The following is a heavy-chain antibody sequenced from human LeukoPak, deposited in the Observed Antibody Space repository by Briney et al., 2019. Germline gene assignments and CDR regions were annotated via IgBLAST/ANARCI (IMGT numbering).Heavy chain of an antibody. CDR1: GYTFTSYG. D-gene: IGHD2-2*01. CDR2: INPNSGGT. V-gene: IGHV1-2*02. CDR3: ARSLGYCSSTSCYYMDV. Sequence: ASVKVSCKASGYTFTSYGISWVRQAPGQGLEWMGWINPNSGGTNYAQKFQGRVTMTRDTSISTAYMELSRLRSDDTAVYYCARSLGYCSSTSCYYMDVWGKGTTVTISS. J-gene: IGHJ6*03.